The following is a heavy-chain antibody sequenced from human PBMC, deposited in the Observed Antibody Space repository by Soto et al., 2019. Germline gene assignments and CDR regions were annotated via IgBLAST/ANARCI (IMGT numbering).Heavy chain of an antibody. CDR1: GYSFTIYW. CDR3: XRGAGISPSHYYYGMDV. V-gene: IGHV5-10-1*01. D-gene: IGHD6-19*01. Sequence: RGESLKISCKGSGYSFTIYWISWVRQMPGKGLEWMGRIDPSDSYTNYSPSFQGHVTISADKSISTAYLQWSSLKASDTAMYYCXRGAGISPSHYYYGMDVWGQGTTVTVSS. CDR2: IDPSDSYT. J-gene: IGHJ6*02.